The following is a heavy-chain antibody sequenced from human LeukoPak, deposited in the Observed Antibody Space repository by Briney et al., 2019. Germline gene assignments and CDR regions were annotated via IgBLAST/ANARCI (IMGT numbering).Heavy chain of an antibody. CDR3: ARKGYSSPFDY. CDR2: INHSGST. J-gene: IGHJ4*02. CDR1: GGSFSGYY. Sequence: SETLSLTCAVYGGSFSGYYWSWIRQPPGKGLEWIGEINHSGSTNYNPSLKSRVTISVGTSKNQFSLNMRTVTAADTDYCYCARKGYSSPFDYRGQGTLVNVSS. D-gene: IGHD6-13*01. V-gene: IGHV4-34*01.